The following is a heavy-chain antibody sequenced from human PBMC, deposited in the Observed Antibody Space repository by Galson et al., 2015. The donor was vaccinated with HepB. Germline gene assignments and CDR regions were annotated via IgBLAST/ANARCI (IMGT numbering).Heavy chain of an antibody. J-gene: IGHJ4*02. V-gene: IGHV5-51*01. CDR3: ARWGIYDTSAYYYGH. Sequence: QSGAEVKKPGESLRISCKGSGYSFTSYWIGWVRQMPGKGLEWMGIIYPGDSDTRYSPSLQGQVTISADKSISTAYLQWGSLKASDTAMYYCARWGIYDTSAYYYGHWGQGTLVTVSS. CDR1: GYSFTSYW. D-gene: IGHD3-22*01. CDR2: IYPGDSDT.